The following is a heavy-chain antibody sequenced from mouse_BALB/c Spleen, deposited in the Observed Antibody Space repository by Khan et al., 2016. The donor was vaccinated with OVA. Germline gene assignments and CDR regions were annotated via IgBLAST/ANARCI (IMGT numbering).Heavy chain of an antibody. CDR1: GFTFSTFV. V-gene: IGHV5-9-1*01. J-gene: IGHJ3*01. CDR2: ISSAGTYT. Sequence: EVELVESGGGLVKPGGSLKLSCSASGFTFSTFVMSWVRQTPEKRLAWVATISSAGTYTYYSDSVKGRFTISRENAKNTLYLQMNSLRSEDTAMYYCTNGNYGWFAYWGPGTLVTVSA. CDR3: TNGNYGWFAY. D-gene: IGHD2-1*01.